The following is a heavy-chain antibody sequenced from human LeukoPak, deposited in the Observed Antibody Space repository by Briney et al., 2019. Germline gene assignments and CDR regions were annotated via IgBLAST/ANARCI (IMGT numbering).Heavy chain of an antibody. CDR3: ARDPTPRYCSGGSCYTHYGMDV. J-gene: IGHJ6*02. V-gene: IGHV3-21*01. CDR1: GFTFSSYT. Sequence: PGGSLRLSCAASGFTFSSYTMNWVRQAPGKGLEWVSSISSSSSYIYYADSVKGRLTISRDNAKNSLYLQMISLRAEDTAVYYCARDPTPRYCSGGSCYTHYGMDVWGQGTTVTVSS. D-gene: IGHD2-15*01. CDR2: ISSSSSYI.